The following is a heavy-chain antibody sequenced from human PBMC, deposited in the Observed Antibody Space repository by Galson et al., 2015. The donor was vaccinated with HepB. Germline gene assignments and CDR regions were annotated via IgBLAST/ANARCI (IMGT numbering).Heavy chain of an antibody. D-gene: IGHD3-22*01. CDR2: IIPIFGTA. CDR3: ASPPTQNTYYYDSSRTGDLHDAFDI. V-gene: IGHV1-69*13. Sequence: SVKVSCKASGGTFSSYAISWVRQAPGQGLEWMGGIIPIFGTANYAQKFQGRVTITADESTSTAYMELSSLRSEDTAVYYCASPPTQNTYYYDSSRTGDLHDAFDIWGQGTMVTVSS. J-gene: IGHJ3*02. CDR1: GGTFSSYA.